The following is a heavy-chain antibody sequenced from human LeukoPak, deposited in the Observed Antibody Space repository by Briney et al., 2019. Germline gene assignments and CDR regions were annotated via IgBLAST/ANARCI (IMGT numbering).Heavy chain of an antibody. Sequence: KPSETLSLTCTVSGGSISSGSYYWGWIHQPPGKGLEWIGSIYYSGSTYYNPSLKSRVTISVDTSKNQFSLKLSSVTAADTAVYYCARHVSAARYYWYFDLWGRGTLVTVSS. CDR2: IYYSGST. D-gene: IGHD6-6*01. J-gene: IGHJ2*01. V-gene: IGHV4-39*01. CDR1: GGSISSGSYY. CDR3: ARHVSAARYYWYFDL.